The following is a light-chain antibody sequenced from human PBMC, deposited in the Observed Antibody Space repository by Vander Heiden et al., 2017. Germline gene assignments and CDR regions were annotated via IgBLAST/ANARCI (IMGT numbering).Light chain of an antibody. CDR2: DAS. J-gene: IGKJ2*01. Sequence: GFTQSPATLSLSPGERATLSCRASQSVSSYLAWYQQKPGQAPRLLIYDASNRATGIPARFSGSGFGTDFPLTTSSLVPADFPLFYGPQRSNWRYTFGQGTKLEIK. CDR1: QSVSSY. V-gene: IGKV3-11*01. CDR3: PQRSNWRYT.